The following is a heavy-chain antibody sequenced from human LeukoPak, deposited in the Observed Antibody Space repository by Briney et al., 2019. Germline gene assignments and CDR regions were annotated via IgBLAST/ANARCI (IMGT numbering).Heavy chain of an antibody. J-gene: IGHJ4*02. Sequence: GASVKVPCKASGYTFTSYDINWVRQATGQGLEWMGWMNPNSGNTGYAQKFQGRVTMTRNTSISTAYMELSSLRSEDTAVYYCASSIAVAGTFDYWGQGTLVTVSS. V-gene: IGHV1-8*01. CDR3: ASSIAVAGTFDY. CDR2: MNPNSGNT. D-gene: IGHD6-19*01. CDR1: GYTFTSYD.